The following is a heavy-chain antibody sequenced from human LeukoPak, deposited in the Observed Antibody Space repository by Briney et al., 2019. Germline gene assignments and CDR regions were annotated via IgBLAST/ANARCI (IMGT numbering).Heavy chain of an antibody. Sequence: GASVTVSCTASGYTFTSYDINWVRQATGQGLEWMGWMSPNSGNTGYAQKFQGRVTMTRNTSISTAYMELSSLRSEDTAVYYCARDPTNCSGGSCYYYGMDVWGQGTTVTVSS. D-gene: IGHD2-15*01. J-gene: IGHJ6*02. V-gene: IGHV1-8*01. CDR1: GYTFTSYD. CDR2: MSPNSGNT. CDR3: ARDPTNCSGGSCYYYGMDV.